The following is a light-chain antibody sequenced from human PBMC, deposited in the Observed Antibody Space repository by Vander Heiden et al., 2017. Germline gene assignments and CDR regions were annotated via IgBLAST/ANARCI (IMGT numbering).Light chain of an antibody. Sequence: DIQMTQSPSSLAASVGDRVTITCQASQDISNYLNWYQQKPGKAPKLLIYDASNLETGVPSRFSGSGSGTDFTFTISSLQPEDFATYYCQQEDNLPCTFGHGTKVDIK. J-gene: IGKJ3*01. CDR2: DAS. CDR1: QDISNY. CDR3: QQEDNLPCT. V-gene: IGKV1-33*01.